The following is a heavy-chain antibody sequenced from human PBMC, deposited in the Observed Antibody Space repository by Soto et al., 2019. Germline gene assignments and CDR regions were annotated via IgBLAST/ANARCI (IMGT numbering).Heavy chain of an antibody. CDR2: INAGNGNT. CDR3: ARFGGYSGYDSLDY. V-gene: IGHV1-3*01. Sequence: SVKVSCKASGYTFTSYTMHWVRQAPGQRLEWMGWINAGNGNTKYSQKFQGRVTITRDTSASTAYMELSSLRSEDTAVYYCARFGGYSGYDSLDYWGQGTLVTVSS. CDR1: GYTFTSYT. D-gene: IGHD5-12*01. J-gene: IGHJ4*02.